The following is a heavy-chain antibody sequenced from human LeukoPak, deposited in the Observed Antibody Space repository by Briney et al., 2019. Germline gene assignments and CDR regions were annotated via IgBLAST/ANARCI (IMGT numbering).Heavy chain of an antibody. CDR3: ARGGLDWFDP. Sequence: GGSLRLSCAASGFTFSSYSMNWVRQAPGKGLEWVSYISSSSTIYYADSVKGRFTISRDNAKNSLYLQMNSLRAEDTAVYYCARGGLDWFDPWGQGTLVTVSS. V-gene: IGHV3-48*01. J-gene: IGHJ5*02. CDR2: ISSSSTI. CDR1: GFTFSSYS.